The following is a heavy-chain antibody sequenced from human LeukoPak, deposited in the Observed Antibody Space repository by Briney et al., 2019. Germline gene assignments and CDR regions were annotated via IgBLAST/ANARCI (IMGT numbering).Heavy chain of an antibody. V-gene: IGHV1-46*03. J-gene: IGHJ4*02. D-gene: IGHD2-21*02. CDR2: INPSGGNT. CDR3: AREMDGGDQDY. CDR1: GYTFTSYY. Sequence: ASVKVSCKASGYTFTSYYTHWVRQAPGQGLEWMGIINPSGGNTNYAQKFQGRVTMTRDTSTSTVYMELSSLRSEDTAVYYCAREMDGGDQDYWGQGTLVTVSS.